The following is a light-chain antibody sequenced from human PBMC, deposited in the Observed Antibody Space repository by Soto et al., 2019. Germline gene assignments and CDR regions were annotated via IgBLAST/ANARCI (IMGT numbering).Light chain of an antibody. V-gene: IGKV3-11*01. CDR1: QSVSSY. CDR3: QQRSNWPVT. J-gene: IGKJ1*01. Sequence: EIVLTQSPATLSLSPGEGATLSCRASQSVSSYLAWYQQKPGQAPRLLIYDASNRATGIPARFSGSGSGTDLTLTISSLEPEDFAVYHCQQRSNWPVTFGLGTKV. CDR2: DAS.